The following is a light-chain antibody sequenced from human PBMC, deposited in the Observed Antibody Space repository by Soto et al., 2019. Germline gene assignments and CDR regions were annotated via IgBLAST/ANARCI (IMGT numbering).Light chain of an antibody. CDR2: GAS. CDR1: QSVSSN. Sequence: IVMTQSPATLSLSHGERATLSCRASQSVSSNLAWYQQKPGQAPRLLIYGASSRATGIPDRFSGSGSGTDFTLTISRLEPEDFAVYYCQQYGSSPLTFGPGTKVDI. CDR3: QQYGSSPLT. V-gene: IGKV3-20*01. J-gene: IGKJ3*01.